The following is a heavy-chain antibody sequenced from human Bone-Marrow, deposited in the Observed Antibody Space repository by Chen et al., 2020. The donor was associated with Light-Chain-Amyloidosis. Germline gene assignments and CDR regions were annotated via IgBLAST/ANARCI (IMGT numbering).Heavy chain of an antibody. D-gene: IGHD1-26*01. CDR1: GFNPSSYW. Sequence: EVQWVESGGGLVQSGRSLTHSCAAAGFNPSSYWMHWVRQAPGKGLVWVSHINGAESGTDYADYVTGRFIISRDNTKNTLYLQMNSLGVEDTAVYYCARSLGPYGMDVWGQGTTVTVSS. CDR3: ARSLGPYGMDV. CDR2: INGAESGT. V-gene: IGHV3-74*01. J-gene: IGHJ6*02.